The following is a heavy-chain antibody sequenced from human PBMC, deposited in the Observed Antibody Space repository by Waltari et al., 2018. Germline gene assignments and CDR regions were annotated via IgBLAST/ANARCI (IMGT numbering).Heavy chain of an antibody. J-gene: IGHJ4*02. V-gene: IGHV3-23*01. CDR3: AKRPTPAHYCSGGRCHVDY. CDR1: GFTFSNYA. CDR2: ISDSGGRR. Sequence: EVQLLESGGGLVQPGGSLRLSCAASGFTFSNYAMSWVRQAPGKGLEWVSGISDSGGRRYYADSVKGRCTISRDNSKKTLYLQMNSLRAENTAIYYCAKRPTPAHYCSGGRCHVDYWGQGTLVTVSS. D-gene: IGHD2-15*01.